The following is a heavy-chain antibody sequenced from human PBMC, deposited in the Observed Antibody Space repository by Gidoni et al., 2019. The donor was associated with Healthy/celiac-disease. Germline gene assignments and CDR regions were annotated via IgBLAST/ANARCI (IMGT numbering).Heavy chain of an antibody. D-gene: IGHD3-9*01. V-gene: IGHV3-9*01. CDR1: GFTFDDYA. CDR2: ISWNSGSI. Sequence: EVQLVESGGGLVQPGRSLRLPCAASGFTFDDYAMHWVRQAPGKGLDWVSGISWNSGSIGYADSVKGRFTISRDNAKNSLYLQMNSLRAEDTALYYCAKVAPGPYYDILMGGLDYWGQGTLVTVSS. CDR3: AKVAPGPYYDILMGGLDY. J-gene: IGHJ4*02.